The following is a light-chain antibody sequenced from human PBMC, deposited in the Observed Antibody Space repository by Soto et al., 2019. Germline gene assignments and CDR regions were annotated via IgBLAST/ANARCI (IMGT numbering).Light chain of an antibody. CDR2: GAS. CDR3: QQYGSSPWT. J-gene: IGKJ1*01. CDR1: QSVSSIY. V-gene: IGKV3-20*01. Sequence: EIVLTQSPGTLSLSPGERATLSCRASQSVSSIYLAWYQQKPGQAPRLLIYGASSRATGIPDRFSGSGSGTDLTLTISRLEPEDFAVYYCQQYGSSPWTFGQGTKVDIK.